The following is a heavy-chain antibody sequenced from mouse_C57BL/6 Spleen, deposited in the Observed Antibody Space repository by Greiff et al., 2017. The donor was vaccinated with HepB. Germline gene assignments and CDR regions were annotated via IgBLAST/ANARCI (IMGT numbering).Heavy chain of an antibody. CDR3: ARRHYGTNYFDY. Sequence: EVKLMESGGDLVKPGGSLKLSCAASGFTFSSYGMSWVRQTPDKRLEWVATISSGGSYTYYPDSVKGRFTISRDNAENTLYLQMSSLKSEDTAMYYCARRHYGTNYFDYWGQGTTLTVSS. CDR2: ISSGGSYT. CDR1: GFTFSSYG. J-gene: IGHJ2*01. D-gene: IGHD1-1*01. V-gene: IGHV5-6*02.